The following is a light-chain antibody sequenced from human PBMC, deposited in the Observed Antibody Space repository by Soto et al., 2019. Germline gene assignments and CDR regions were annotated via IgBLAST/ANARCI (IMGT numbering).Light chain of an antibody. CDR1: SSDIGAYNF. J-gene: IGLJ2*01. V-gene: IGLV2-14*03. CDR2: DVN. Sequence: SALTKPASVSGSTGQSITISCTGTSSDIGAYNFVSWYQQHPGKAPKLMLYDVNIRPSGVSNRFSVSKSGNTASLTISGLQAEDEADYYCTSWTTSTTMIFGGGTKLTVL. CDR3: TSWTTSTTMI.